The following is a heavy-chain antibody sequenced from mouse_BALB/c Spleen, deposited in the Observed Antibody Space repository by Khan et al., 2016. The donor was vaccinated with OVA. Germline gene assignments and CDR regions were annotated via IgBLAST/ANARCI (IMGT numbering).Heavy chain of an antibody. CDR3: ATLYGNETY. D-gene: IGHD2-1*01. Sequence: QVQLKQSGPGLVAPSQSLSITCTVSGFSLTNYGLHWLRQPPGKGLEWLGVIWAGGSTNYNSALVSRLSISKDNSKGQVFLKMNSLQTDDTAMYYCATLYGNETYWGQGTLVTVSA. V-gene: IGHV2-9*02. CDR2: IWAGGST. J-gene: IGHJ3*01. CDR1: GFSLTNYG.